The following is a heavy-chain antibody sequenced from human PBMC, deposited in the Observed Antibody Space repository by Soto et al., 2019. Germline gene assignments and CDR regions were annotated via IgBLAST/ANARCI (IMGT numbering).Heavy chain of an antibody. J-gene: IGHJ6*03. D-gene: IGHD1-7*01. CDR1: GFTFSDYY. V-gene: IGHV3-11*01. Sequence: QVQLVESGGGLVKPGGSLRLSCAASGFTFSDYYMSWIRQAPGKGLEWVSYISSSGSTIYYADSVKGRFTISRDNAKNSLYLQMNSLRAEDTAVYYCARDHGLYNWNLDYYYYYMDVWGKGTTFTVSS. CDR3: ARDHGLYNWNLDYYYYYMDV. CDR2: ISSSGSTI.